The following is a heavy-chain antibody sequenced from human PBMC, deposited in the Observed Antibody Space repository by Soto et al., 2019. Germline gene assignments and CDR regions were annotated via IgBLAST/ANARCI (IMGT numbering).Heavy chain of an antibody. CDR3: ATGSFTSTGGRIGYHYNAMDV. J-gene: IGHJ6*02. Sequence: ASVKVSCKSSGGTFSSHSINWVRQAPGQGLEWMGGIIPIFGPANFAKKFQGRVTITADESTTTAYMELSSLTSEDTAVYYCATGSFTSTGGRIGYHYNAMDVWGQGTTVTVSS. CDR1: GGTFSSHS. CDR2: IIPIFGPA. V-gene: IGHV1-69*13. D-gene: IGHD1-1*01.